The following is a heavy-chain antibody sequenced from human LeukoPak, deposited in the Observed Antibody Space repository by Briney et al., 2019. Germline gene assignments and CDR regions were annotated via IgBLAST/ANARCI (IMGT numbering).Heavy chain of an antibody. CDR3: ATEGKMVRGVYTDF. CDR1: GYTLTELS. J-gene: IGHJ4*02. Sequence: GASVKVSCKVSGYTLTELSMHWVRQAPGKGLEWLGRFDPEDGETLYAQKFQGRATMTADTSTDTAYMELSSLRSEDTAVYYCATEGKMVRGVYTDFWGQGTLVTVSS. D-gene: IGHD3-10*01. V-gene: IGHV1-24*01. CDR2: FDPEDGET.